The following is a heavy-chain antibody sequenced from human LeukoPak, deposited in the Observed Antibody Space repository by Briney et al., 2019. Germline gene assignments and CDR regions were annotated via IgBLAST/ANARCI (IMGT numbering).Heavy chain of an antibody. CDR3: ATGATMVRGVITGGYNWFDP. Sequence: ASVKVSCKASGGTFSSYAISWVRQAPGQGLEWMGRIIPILGIANYAQKFQGRVTITADKSTSTAYMELSSLRSEDTAVYYCATGATMVRGVITGGYNWFDPWGQGTLVTVSS. CDR1: GGTFSSYA. V-gene: IGHV1-69*04. J-gene: IGHJ5*02. CDR2: IIPILGIA. D-gene: IGHD3-10*01.